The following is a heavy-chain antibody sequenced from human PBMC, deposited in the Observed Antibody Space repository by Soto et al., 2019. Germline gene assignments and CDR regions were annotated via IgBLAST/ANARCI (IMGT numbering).Heavy chain of an antibody. Sequence: ASVKVSCKAIGYSFTSHYMHWVRQAPGQGLEWMGTIYPGGVNIAYAQKFKGRVTMTKDTSTSTVYMELNSLRAEDTAVYYCAIVYCRGDCSPFDYWGQAPLVTVSS. V-gene: IGHV1-46*01. CDR3: AIVYCRGDCSPFDY. CDR2: IYPGGVNI. CDR1: GYSFTSHY. D-gene: IGHD2-21*02. J-gene: IGHJ4*02.